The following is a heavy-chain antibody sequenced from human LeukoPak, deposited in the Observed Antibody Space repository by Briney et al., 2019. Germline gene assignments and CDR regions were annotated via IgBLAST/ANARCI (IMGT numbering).Heavy chain of an antibody. J-gene: IGHJ4*02. CDR2: IGDGGGST. CDR1: GFTFSSYS. V-gene: IGHV3-23*01. Sequence: GGSLRLSCAASGFTFSSYSMNWVRQAPGKGLEWVSVIGDGGGSTYYADSVKGRFTISRDNSKNTLYLQMNSLRAEDTAVYYCAKGAGATTTYYFDYWGQGTLVTVSS. D-gene: IGHD1-26*01. CDR3: AKGAGATTTYYFDY.